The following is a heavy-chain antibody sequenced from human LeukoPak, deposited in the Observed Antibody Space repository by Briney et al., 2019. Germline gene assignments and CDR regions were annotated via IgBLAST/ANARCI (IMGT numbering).Heavy chain of an antibody. V-gene: IGHV4/OR15-8*02. Sequence: SETLSLTCAVFGGSISRSNLWSWVRQPPGKGLEWIGEVSHRGDTNYNPSLKSRVTISIDKSKNQFSLRLTSVTAADTAVYYCTRGGLTFGGNWGQGILVTVSS. D-gene: IGHD3-10*01. CDR1: GGSISRSNL. CDR2: VSHRGDT. J-gene: IGHJ4*02. CDR3: TRGGLTFGGN.